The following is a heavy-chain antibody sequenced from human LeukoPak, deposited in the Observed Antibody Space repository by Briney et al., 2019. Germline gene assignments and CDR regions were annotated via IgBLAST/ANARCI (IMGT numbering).Heavy chain of an antibody. CDR3: ARRGDSSGYYSFDY. CDR2: IYPGDSDT. V-gene: IGHV5-51*03. Sequence: KPGESLKISCQGSGYSFTTHWIAWVRQMPGKGLEWMGIIYPGDSDTRYSPSFQGQVTISADKSISTAYLQWSSLKASDTAMYYCARRGDSSGYYSFDYWGQGTLVTVSS. J-gene: IGHJ4*02. D-gene: IGHD3-22*01. CDR1: GYSFTTHW.